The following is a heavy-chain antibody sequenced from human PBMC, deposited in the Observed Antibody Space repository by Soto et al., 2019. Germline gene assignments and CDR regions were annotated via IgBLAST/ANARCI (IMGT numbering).Heavy chain of an antibody. J-gene: IGHJ6*02. D-gene: IGHD5-12*01. CDR3: ATSYIVATNGMDV. Sequence: EVQLVESGGGLVQPGGSLRLSCAASGFTFSSYEMNWVRQAPGKGLEWVSYISSSGSTIYYADSVKGRFTISRDNAKNSLYLQMNSLRAEDTAVYYCATSYIVATNGMDVWGQGTTVTVSS. CDR2: ISSSGSTI. V-gene: IGHV3-48*03. CDR1: GFTFSSYE.